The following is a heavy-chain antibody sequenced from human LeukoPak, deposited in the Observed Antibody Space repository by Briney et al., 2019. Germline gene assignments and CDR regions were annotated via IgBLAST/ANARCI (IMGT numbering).Heavy chain of an antibody. CDR3: ARGQDYGGKRNWFAP. Sequence: SETLSLTCTVTGGSISSGGYYWSWIRQHPGRGLEWIGYIFYSGSTFYNPSLKSRVTISVDTSKNQFSLKLSSVTAADTAVYYCARGQDYGGKRNWFAPWGQGTLVTVSS. V-gene: IGHV4-31*03. CDR2: IFYSGST. CDR1: GGSISSGGYY. J-gene: IGHJ5*02. D-gene: IGHD4-23*01.